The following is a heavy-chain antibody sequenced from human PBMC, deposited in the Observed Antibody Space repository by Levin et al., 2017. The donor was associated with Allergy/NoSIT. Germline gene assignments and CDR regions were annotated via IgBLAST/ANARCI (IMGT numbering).Heavy chain of an antibody. J-gene: IGHJ3*02. CDR1: GGSISSSSYY. CDR3: ARVFYDFWSGLQAPDAFDI. Sequence: SETLSLTCTVSGGSISSSSYYWGWIRQPPGKGLEWIGSIYYSGSTYYNPSLKSRVTISVDTSKNQFSLKLSSVTAADTAVYYCARVFYDFWSGLQAPDAFDIWGQGTMVTVSS. CDR2: IYYSGST. V-gene: IGHV4-39*01. D-gene: IGHD3-3*01.